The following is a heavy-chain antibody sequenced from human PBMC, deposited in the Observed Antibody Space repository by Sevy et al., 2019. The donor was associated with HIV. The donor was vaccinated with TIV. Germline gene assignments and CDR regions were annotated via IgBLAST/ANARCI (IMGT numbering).Heavy chain of an antibody. CDR3: ITYPRITTTGTGGFDP. Sequence: GSLRLSCAASGFTFSDAWMGWVRQAAGKGLECVGRIKSKSDGGTVEHAAPVKGRFTISRDDSKDTRYLQMNSLKTEDTAVYFCITYPRITTTGTGGFDPWGQGTLVTVSS. D-gene: IGHD6-13*01. CDR1: GFTFSDAW. V-gene: IGHV3-15*01. CDR2: IKSKSDGGTV. J-gene: IGHJ5*02.